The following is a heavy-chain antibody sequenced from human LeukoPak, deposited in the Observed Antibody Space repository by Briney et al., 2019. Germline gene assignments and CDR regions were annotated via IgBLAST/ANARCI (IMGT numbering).Heavy chain of an antibody. V-gene: IGHV1-69-2*01. J-gene: IGHJ5*02. CDR1: GYTFTDYY. Sequence: ASVKVSCKVSGYTFTDYYMHWLQQAPGKGLEWMGLVDPEDGETIYAEKFQGRVTITADTSTDTAYMELSSLRSEDTAVYYCATGRIAVAGTSWFDPWGQGTLVTVSS. CDR3: ATGRIAVAGTSWFDP. CDR2: VDPEDGET. D-gene: IGHD6-19*01.